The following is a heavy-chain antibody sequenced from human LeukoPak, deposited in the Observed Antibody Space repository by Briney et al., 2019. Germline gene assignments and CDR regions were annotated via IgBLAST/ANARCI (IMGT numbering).Heavy chain of an antibody. CDR2: IYPGDSAT. J-gene: IGHJ4*02. CDR3: AGRVRGYFDY. CDR1: GYGFTSYW. D-gene: IGHD3-10*01. V-gene: IGHV5-51*01. Sequence: GASLQIYCKGSGYGFTSYWIGWGSQMPGKGREWMAIIYPGDSATRYRPSFHGQVPISADKSISTAYLQWSSLKASDTAMYYCAGRVRGYFDYWGQGTLVTVSS.